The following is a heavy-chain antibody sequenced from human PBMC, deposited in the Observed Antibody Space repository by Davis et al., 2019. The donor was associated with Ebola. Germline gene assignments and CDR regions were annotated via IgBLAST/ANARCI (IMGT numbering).Heavy chain of an antibody. D-gene: IGHD2-2*01. CDR1: GFTFSSYA. CDR2: FTGNSGST. J-gene: IGHJ4*02. V-gene: IGHV3-23*01. CDR3: ARSGITSWPHFDY. Sequence: GESLKISCAASGFTFSSYAMSWVCQAPGKGLEWVSTFTGNSGSTYHANSVRDRFDISRDDSKSTLFLKITSLRPEDTAVYYCARSGITSWPHFDYWGQGALVTVSS.